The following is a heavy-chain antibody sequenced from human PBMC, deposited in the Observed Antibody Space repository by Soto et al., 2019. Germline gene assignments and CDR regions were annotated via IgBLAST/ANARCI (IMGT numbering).Heavy chain of an antibody. V-gene: IGHV3-74*01. Sequence: GGSMRLSCAVYGFTFSMIWMHWVSPVPGQGPLWVSRISDDGTTTNYADSVRGRFTITRDNSKNTLYLQMNSLKPDDTAIYYCTREPRADSSGRVAHWGQGTPVTVSS. CDR3: TREPRADSSGRVAH. D-gene: IGHD3-10*01. J-gene: IGHJ4*02. CDR1: GFTFSMIW. CDR2: ISDDGTTT.